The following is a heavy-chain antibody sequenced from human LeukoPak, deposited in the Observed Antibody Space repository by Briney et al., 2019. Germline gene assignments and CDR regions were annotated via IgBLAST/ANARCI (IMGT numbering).Heavy chain of an antibody. Sequence: SVKVSCKASVGTFSSYAISWVRQAPGQGLEWMGGIIPIFGTANYAQKFQGRVTITTDESTSTAYMELSSLRSEDTAVYYCARSRLRLGYCSGGSCYSLDYYFDYWGQGTLVTVSS. J-gene: IGHJ4*02. V-gene: IGHV1-69*05. CDR3: ARSRLRLGYCSGGSCYSLDYYFDY. CDR2: IIPIFGTA. CDR1: VGTFSSYA. D-gene: IGHD2-15*01.